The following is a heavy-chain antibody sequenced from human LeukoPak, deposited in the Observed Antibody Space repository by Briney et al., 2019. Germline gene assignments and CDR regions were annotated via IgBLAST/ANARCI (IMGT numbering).Heavy chain of an antibody. CDR2: IYYSGST. Sequence: WETLSLTCTVSGGSISSSSYYWGWIRQPPGKGLEWIGSIYYSGSTYYNPSLKSRVTISVDTSKNQFSLKLSSVTAADTAVYYCARHAGGATGPYDWFDPWGQGTLVTVSS. CDR3: ARHAGGATGPYDWFDP. CDR1: GGSISSSSYY. V-gene: IGHV4-39*01. D-gene: IGHD1-26*01. J-gene: IGHJ5*02.